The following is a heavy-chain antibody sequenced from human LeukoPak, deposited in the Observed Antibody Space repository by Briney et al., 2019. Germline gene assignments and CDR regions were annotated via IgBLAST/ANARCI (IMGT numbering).Heavy chain of an antibody. CDR3: AIAKGPVDIVVAATGVFGY. CDR1: GFTSSSYS. V-gene: IGHV3-48*01. Sequence: GGSLRLSCAASGFTSSSYSMNWVRQAPGKGLEWVSYISSSGTTIYYADSVRGRFTISRDNSKNMLYLQMNSLRADDTAVYYCAIAKGPVDIVVAATGVFGYWGQGTLVTVSS. CDR2: ISSSGTTI. J-gene: IGHJ4*02. D-gene: IGHD6-19*01.